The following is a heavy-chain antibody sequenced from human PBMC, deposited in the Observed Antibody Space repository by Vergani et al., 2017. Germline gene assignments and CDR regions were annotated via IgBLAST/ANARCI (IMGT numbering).Heavy chain of an antibody. CDR2: ISYDGSNK. CDR3: AREPVDTAMVDY. V-gene: IGHV3-30*01. CDR1: GFTFSSYA. D-gene: IGHD5-18*01. J-gene: IGHJ4*02. Sequence: QVQLVESGGGVVQPGRSLRLSCAASGFTFSSYAMHWVRQAPGKGLEWVAVISYDGSNKYYADSVKGRFTISRDNSKNTLYLQMNSLRAEDTAVYYCAREPVDTAMVDYWGQGTLVTVSS.